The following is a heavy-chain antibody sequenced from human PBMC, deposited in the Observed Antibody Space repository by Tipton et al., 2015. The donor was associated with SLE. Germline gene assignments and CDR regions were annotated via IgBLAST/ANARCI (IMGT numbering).Heavy chain of an antibody. J-gene: IGHJ6*02. Sequence: SLRLSCAASGFTFSAYAMSWVRQAPGKGLEWVSAISYSGANTYYADSVKGRFTISRDNSKNTLYLQMNSLRADDTGVYYCASQLLFYYYGMDVWGQGTTVNVSS. V-gene: IGHV3-23*01. D-gene: IGHD2-2*01. CDR1: GFTFSAYA. CDR2: ISYSGANT. CDR3: ASQLLFYYYGMDV.